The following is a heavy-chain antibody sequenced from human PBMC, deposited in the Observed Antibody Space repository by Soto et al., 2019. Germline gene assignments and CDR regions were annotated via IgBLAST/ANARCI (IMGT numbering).Heavy chain of an antibody. D-gene: IGHD2-15*01. J-gene: IGHJ4*02. CDR3: AKDLEDCSGGSCYSGLFY. CDR2: ISGSGGST. Sequence: LRLSCAASGFTFSSYAMSWVRQAPGKGPEWVSAISGSGGSTYYADSVKGRFTISRDNSKNTLYLQMNSLRAEDTAVYYCAKDLEDCSGGSCYSGLFYWGQGTLVTVSS. V-gene: IGHV3-23*01. CDR1: GFTFSSYA.